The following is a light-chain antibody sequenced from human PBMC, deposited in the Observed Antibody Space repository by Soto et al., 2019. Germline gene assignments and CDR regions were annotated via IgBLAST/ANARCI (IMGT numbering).Light chain of an antibody. V-gene: IGLV1-47*01. J-gene: IGLJ3*02. CDR3: ASWDDTLSGVV. Sequence: QSVLTQPPSTSGTPGQRVTMSCSGSSSNIGSNFVYWYQQFPGMAPKLLIYRSDQRPSGVPDRFSGSKSGTLASLAISGLRSEDEAAYYCASWDDTLSGVVFGGGTKVTVL. CDR1: SSNIGSNF. CDR2: RSD.